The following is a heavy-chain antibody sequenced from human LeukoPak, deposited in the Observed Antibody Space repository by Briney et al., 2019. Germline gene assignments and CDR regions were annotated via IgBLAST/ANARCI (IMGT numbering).Heavy chain of an antibody. CDR1: GFTFDDYA. J-gene: IGHJ4*02. Sequence: HSGGSLRLSCAASGFTFDDYAMHWVRQAPGKGLEWVSGISWNSGSIGYADSVKGRFTISRDNAKNSLYLQMNSLRAEDTALNYCAKDIFALYSSGWYGYFDYWGQGTLVTVSS. CDR2: ISWNSGSI. D-gene: IGHD6-19*01. CDR3: AKDIFALYSSGWYGYFDY. V-gene: IGHV3-9*01.